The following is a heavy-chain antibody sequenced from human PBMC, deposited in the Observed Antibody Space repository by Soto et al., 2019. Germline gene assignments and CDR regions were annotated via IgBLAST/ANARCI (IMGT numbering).Heavy chain of an antibody. CDR3: AKGEQLGYPHDY. D-gene: IGHD6-13*01. Sequence: GASVKVSCKVSGYTLTELSMHWVRQAPGQGLEWMGWISAYNGNTNYAQKLQGRVTMTTDTSTSTAYMELRSLRSDDTAVYYCAKGEQLGYPHDYWSRGTLVTVSS. CDR1: GYTLTELS. J-gene: IGHJ4*02. V-gene: IGHV1-18*01. CDR2: ISAYNGNT.